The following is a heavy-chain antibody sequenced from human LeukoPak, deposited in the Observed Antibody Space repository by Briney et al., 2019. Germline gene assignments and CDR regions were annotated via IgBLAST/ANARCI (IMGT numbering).Heavy chain of an antibody. CDR1: GFTFSNYA. J-gene: IGHJ3*02. D-gene: IGHD6-19*01. Sequence: PGGSLRLSCAASGFTFSNYAMTWVRQGPGKGLEWVSAISGSGGDTFYADSVKGRFTISRDNSKNTLYLQMNSLRAEDTAVYYCAAQWLVLGAFDIWGQGTMVTVS. V-gene: IGHV3-23*01. CDR3: AAQWLVLGAFDI. CDR2: ISGSGGDT.